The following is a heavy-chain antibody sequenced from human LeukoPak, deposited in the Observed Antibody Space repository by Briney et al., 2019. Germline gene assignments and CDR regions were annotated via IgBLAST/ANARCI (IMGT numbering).Heavy chain of an antibody. D-gene: IGHD6-19*01. J-gene: IGHJ4*02. CDR2: ISYTGST. Sequence: SETLSLTCTVSGGSISSYYWSWIRQPPGEGLEWIGYISYTGSTSYNPSLKSRVTMSVDTSKNQFSLRLSSLTAADTAVYYCARGGDSSDWYAYWGQGTLVTVSS. V-gene: IGHV4-59*01. CDR1: GGSISSYY. CDR3: ARGGDSSDWYAY.